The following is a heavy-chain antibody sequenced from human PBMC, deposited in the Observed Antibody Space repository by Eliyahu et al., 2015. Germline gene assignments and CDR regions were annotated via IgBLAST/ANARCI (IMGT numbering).Heavy chain of an antibody. Sequence: EVQLVESGGGLVKPGGSXRLSCAASGFTFSDAWMXWVRQAPGKGLEWVGRIKSKIDGATSDYAAPVKGRFTISRDESKNTLYLQMDSLKIEDTAVYYCTTGGTRGYWGQGTLVTVSS. D-gene: IGHD1-1*01. CDR3: TTGGTRGY. J-gene: IGHJ4*02. CDR1: GFTFSDAW. CDR2: IKSKIDGATS. V-gene: IGHV3-15*01.